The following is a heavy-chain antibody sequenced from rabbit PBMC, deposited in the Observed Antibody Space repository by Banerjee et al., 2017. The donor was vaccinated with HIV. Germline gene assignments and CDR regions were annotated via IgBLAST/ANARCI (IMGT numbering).Heavy chain of an antibody. V-gene: IGHV1S47*01. CDR1: GIDFSPFA. D-gene: IGHD4-2*01. CDR2: IYPHGGSA. Sequence: QEQLEESGGGLVQPGGSLKLSCKASGIDFSPFAISWVRQAPGKGLEWIAYIYPHGGSADYASWVNGRFTLSLDNAQNTAFLQMTSLTDADTATYFCAREFYAGNGGGYYFKLWGPGTLVTVS. J-gene: IGHJ4*01. CDR3: AREFYAGNGGGYYFKL.